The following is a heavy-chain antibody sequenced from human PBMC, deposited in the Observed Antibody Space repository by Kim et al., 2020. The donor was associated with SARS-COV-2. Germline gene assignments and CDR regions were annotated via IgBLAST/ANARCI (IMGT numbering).Heavy chain of an antibody. CDR1: GYSFTNYW. J-gene: IGHJ6*02. V-gene: IGHV5-51*01. CDR3: ARGGNERVGELSFFLDYGMDV. D-gene: IGHD3-16*02. CDR2: IYPGDSDT. Sequence: GESLKISCKGSGYSFTNYWIGWVRQMPGKGLEWMGIIYPGDSDTRYSPSFQGQVTISADKSISTAYLQWSSLKASDTAMYYCARGGNERVGELSFFLDYGMDVWGQGTTVTVSS.